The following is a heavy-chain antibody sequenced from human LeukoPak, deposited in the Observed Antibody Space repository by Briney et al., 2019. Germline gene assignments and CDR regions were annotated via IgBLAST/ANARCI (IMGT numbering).Heavy chain of an antibody. CDR3: ATLPPFRDDTVVVVAATRYFDY. J-gene: IGHJ4*02. CDR1: GYTLTELS. V-gene: IGHV1-24*01. Sequence: ASVKVSCKVSGYTLTELSMHWVRQAPGKGLEWMGGFDPEDGETIYAQKFQGRVTMTEDTSTDTAYMELSSLRSEDTAVYYCATLPPFRDDTVVVVAATRYFDYWGQGTLVTVSS. D-gene: IGHD2-15*01. CDR2: FDPEDGET.